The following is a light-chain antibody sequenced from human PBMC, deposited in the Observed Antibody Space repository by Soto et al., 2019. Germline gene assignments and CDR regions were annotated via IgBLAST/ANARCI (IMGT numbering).Light chain of an antibody. Sequence: QSALTQPPSVSGSPGQSVAVSCTGSSSDVGSYNRVSWYQQPPGAAPKLIIYEVNNRPSGVPDRFSGSKSGNTASLTISGLRAEDDADYYCTSFKTISTYVFGTGTNVTVL. CDR1: SSDVGSYNR. V-gene: IGLV2-18*02. CDR2: EVN. CDR3: TSFKTISTYV. J-gene: IGLJ1*01.